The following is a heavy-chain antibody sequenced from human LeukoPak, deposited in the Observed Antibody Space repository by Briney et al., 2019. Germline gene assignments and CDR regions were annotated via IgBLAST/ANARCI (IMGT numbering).Heavy chain of an antibody. CDR1: GGTFSSYA. Sequence: SVTVSCKASGGTFSSYAISWVRQAPGQGLEWMGGIIPIFGTANYAQKFQGRVTITADESTSTAYMELSSLRSEDTAVYYCARDEDGGNSWYYYGMDVWGQGTTVTVSS. CDR3: ARDEDGGNSWYYYGMDV. CDR2: IIPIFGTA. J-gene: IGHJ6*02. V-gene: IGHV1-69*13. D-gene: IGHD4-23*01.